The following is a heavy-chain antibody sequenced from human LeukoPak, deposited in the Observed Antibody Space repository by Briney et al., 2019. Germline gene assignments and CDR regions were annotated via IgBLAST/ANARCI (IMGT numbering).Heavy chain of an antibody. CDR2: ISYDGSNK. Sequence: PGRSLRLSCAASGFTFSSYAMHWVRQDPGKGLEWVAVISYDGSNKYYADSVKGRFTISRDNSKNTLYLQMNSLRAEDTAVYYCARDLRSSRSSSGYWGQGTLVTVSS. CDR1: GFTFSSYA. CDR3: ARDLRSSRSSSGY. V-gene: IGHV3-30*04. D-gene: IGHD6-19*01. J-gene: IGHJ4*02.